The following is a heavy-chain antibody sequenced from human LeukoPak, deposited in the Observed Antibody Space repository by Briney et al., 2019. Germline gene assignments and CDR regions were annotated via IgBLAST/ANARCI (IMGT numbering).Heavy chain of an antibody. D-gene: IGHD4-23*01. V-gene: IGHV4-59*01. Sequence: SETLSLTCTVSGGSMSSYYWSRIRQPPGKGLEWIGYIYYSGSTNYNPSLKSRVTISVDTSKNQFSLKLSSVTAADTAVYYCARIGGTFAFDYWGQGTLVTVSS. CDR3: ARIGGTFAFDY. CDR2: IYYSGST. J-gene: IGHJ4*02. CDR1: GGSMSSYY.